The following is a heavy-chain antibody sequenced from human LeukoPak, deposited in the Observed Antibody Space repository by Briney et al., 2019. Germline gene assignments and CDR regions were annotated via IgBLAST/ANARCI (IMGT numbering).Heavy chain of an antibody. CDR1: GYTFTSYA. J-gene: IGHJ5*02. V-gene: IGHV7-4-1*02. D-gene: IGHD3-3*01. CDR2: INTNTGNP. CDR3: ARDNYPTYYDFWSGHYSGLFRDSWFDP. Sequence: GASVKVSCKASGYTFTSYAMNWVRQAPGQGLEWMGWINTNTGNPTYAQGFTGRFVFSLDTSVSTAYLQISSLKAEDTAVYYCARDNYPTYYDFWSGHYSGLFRDSWFDPWGQGTLVTVSS.